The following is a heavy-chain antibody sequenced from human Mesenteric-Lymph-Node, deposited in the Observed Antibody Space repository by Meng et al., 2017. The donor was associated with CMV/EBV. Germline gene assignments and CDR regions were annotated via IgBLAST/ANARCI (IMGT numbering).Heavy chain of an antibody. J-gene: IGHJ6*02. Sequence: GESLKISCAASGFAFRSYGMYWVRQAPGKGLEWVAFIRYDGTGNFYSDFVKGRFTISRDNSENMLHLQMNSLRPEDTAAYYCAKEVYDVLTGPGFGMDVWGQGTTVTVSS. CDR2: IRYDGTGN. CDR3: AKEVYDVLTGPGFGMDV. D-gene: IGHD3-9*01. CDR1: GFAFRSYG. V-gene: IGHV3-30*02.